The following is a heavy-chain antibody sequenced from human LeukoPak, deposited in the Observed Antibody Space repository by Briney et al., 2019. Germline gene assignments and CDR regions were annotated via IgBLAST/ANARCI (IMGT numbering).Heavy chain of an antibody. CDR3: ARVRIGAMDV. V-gene: IGHV3-7*01. CDR1: GFTFSSYW. Sequence: PTGGSLRLSCAASGFTFSSYWMNWARQAPGKGLEWVASINHNGNVNYYVDSVKGRFTISRDNAKNSLYLQMNSLRAEDTAVYYCARVRIGAMDVWGQGTTVTVSS. CDR2: INHNGNVN. D-gene: IGHD1-14*01. J-gene: IGHJ6*02.